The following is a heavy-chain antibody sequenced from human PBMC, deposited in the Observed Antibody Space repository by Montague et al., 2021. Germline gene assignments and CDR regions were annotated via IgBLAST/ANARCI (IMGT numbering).Heavy chain of an antibody. D-gene: IGHD7-27*01. V-gene: IGHV4-59*08. CDR2: IYDRGTT. CDR3: ARRLGIGAPFDY. J-gene: IGHJ4*02. CDR1: GGSISEFY. Sequence: ETLSLTCTVTGGSISEFYWSWIRQSPEKGLEWIGYIYDRGTTNYNPSLKSRVTISADTSMNQFSLNLRSVTAADTAVYFCARRLGIGAPFDYWGQGTLVTVSS.